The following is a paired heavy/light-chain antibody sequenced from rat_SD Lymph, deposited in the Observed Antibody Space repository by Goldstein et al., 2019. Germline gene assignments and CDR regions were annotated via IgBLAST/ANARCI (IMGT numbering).Heavy chain of an antibody. CDR1: GFTFSNYG. D-gene: IGHD1-11*01. CDR2: ISYDGSST. Sequence: EVQLVESGGGLVQPGRSMKLSCAASGFTFSNYGMAWVRQAPTKGLEWVATISYDGSSTYYRDSVKGRFTISRDNAKSTLYLQMNSLRSEDTATYYCTRALSNYGGYTPPFAYWGQGTLVTVSS. CDR3: TRALSNYGGYTPPFAY. J-gene: IGHJ3*01. V-gene: IGHV5-29*01.
Light chain of an antibody. Sequence: DIQMTQSPASLSASLGETVTIECRASEDIYNGLAWYQQKPGKSPQLLIYNANSLHTGVPSRFSGSGSGTQYSLKINSLQSEDVASYFCQQYYDYPTFGGGTKLELK. CDR2: NAN. V-gene: IGKV12S36*01. CDR1: EDIYNG. J-gene: IGKJ1*01. CDR3: QQYYDYPT.